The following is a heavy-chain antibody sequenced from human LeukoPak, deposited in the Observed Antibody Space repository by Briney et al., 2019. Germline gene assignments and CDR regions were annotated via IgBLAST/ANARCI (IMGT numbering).Heavy chain of an antibody. D-gene: IGHD5-12*01. CDR3: ARSVDPIRYYYYGMDV. V-gene: IGHV4-59*08. Sequence: SETLSLTCTVSGGSISSYYWSWIRQPPGKGLEWIGYIYYSGSTNYNPSLKSRVTILVDTSKNQFSLKLSSVTAADTAVYYCARSVDPIRYYYYGMDVWGQGTTVTVSS. J-gene: IGHJ6*02. CDR2: IYYSGST. CDR1: GGSISSYY.